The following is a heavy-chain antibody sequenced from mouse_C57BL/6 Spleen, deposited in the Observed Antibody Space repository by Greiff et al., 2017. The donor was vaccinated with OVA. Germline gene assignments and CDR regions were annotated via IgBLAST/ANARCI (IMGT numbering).Heavy chain of an antibody. Sequence: EVKVVESGPGMVKPSQSLSLTCTVTGYSITSGYDWHWIRHFPGNKLEWMGYISYSGSTNYNPSLKSRISITHDTSKNHFFLKVNSVTTEDTATYYCAREGLTFFDYWGQGTTLTVSS. CDR3: AREGLTFFDY. D-gene: IGHD3-1*01. V-gene: IGHV3-1*01. CDR1: GYSITSGYD. J-gene: IGHJ2*01. CDR2: ISYSGST.